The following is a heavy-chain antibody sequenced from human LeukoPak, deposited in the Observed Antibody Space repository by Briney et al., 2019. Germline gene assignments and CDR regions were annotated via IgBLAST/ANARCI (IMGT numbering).Heavy chain of an antibody. V-gene: IGHV4-59*01. Sequence: PSETLTLTCTVSGGSISSYYWSWIRQPPGKGLEWVGYIYYSGSTNYNPTLKSRVTISVDTSKKQFSLKLSSVTAADTAVYYCARDRYYDSSGYYDYWGQGTLVTVSS. D-gene: IGHD3-22*01. CDR2: IYYSGST. CDR3: ARDRYYDSSGYYDY. J-gene: IGHJ4*02. CDR1: GGSISSYY.